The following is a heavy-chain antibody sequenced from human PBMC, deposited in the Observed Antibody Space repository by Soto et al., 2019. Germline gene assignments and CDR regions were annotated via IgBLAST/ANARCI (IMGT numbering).Heavy chain of an antibody. Sequence: SVKVSCKASGGTFSSYAISWVRQAPGQGLEWMGGIIPIFGTANYAQKFQGRVTITADESTSTAYMELSSLRSEDTAVYYCARVAHYYDFWSGYQNYPEYYYGMDVLGQGTTLTVSS. CDR3: ARVAHYYDFWSGYQNYPEYYYGMDV. D-gene: IGHD3-3*01. J-gene: IGHJ6*02. CDR1: GGTFSSYA. CDR2: IIPIFGTA. V-gene: IGHV1-69*13.